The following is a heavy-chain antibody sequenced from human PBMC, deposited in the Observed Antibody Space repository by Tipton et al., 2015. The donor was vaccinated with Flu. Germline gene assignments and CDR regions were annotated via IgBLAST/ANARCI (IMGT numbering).Heavy chain of an antibody. CDR1: GFTFSSYE. V-gene: IGHV3-7*01. Sequence: SLRLSCAASGFTFSSYEINWVRQAPGKGLEWVANIKQDGSKKYYVDSVKGRFTISRDNAKNSLYLQMNSLRAEDTAVYYCARAAAGNSDMDVWGQGTTVSVSS. CDR3: ARAAAGNSDMDV. D-gene: IGHD6-13*01. J-gene: IGHJ6*02. CDR2: IKQDGSKK.